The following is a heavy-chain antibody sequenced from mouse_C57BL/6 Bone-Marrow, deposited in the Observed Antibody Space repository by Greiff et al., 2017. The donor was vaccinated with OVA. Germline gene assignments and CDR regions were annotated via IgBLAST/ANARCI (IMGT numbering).Heavy chain of an antibody. CDR2: INYDGSST. V-gene: IGHV5-16*01. CDR3: ARGFITTVVGGYYFDY. J-gene: IGHJ2*01. Sequence: DVKLVESEGGLVQPGSSMKLSCTASGFTFSDYYMAWVRQVPEKGLEWVANINYDGSSTYYLDSLKSRFIISRDNAKNILYLQMSSLKSEDTATYYCARGFITTVVGGYYFDYWGQGTTLTVSS. CDR1: GFTFSDYY. D-gene: IGHD1-1*01.